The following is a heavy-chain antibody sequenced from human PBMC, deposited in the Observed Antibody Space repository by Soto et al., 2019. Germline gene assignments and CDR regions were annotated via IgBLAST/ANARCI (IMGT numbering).Heavy chain of an antibody. V-gene: IGHV1-8*01. Sequence: GASVKVSCKASGYTFTSYDIYWVRQATGQGLEWMGWMNPNTGNSGYAQKFQGSVTVTSDTSISTAHMELSSLRSDDTAVYYCARRAETNGWNGFGADKYYFDFWGQGTLVTVSS. CDR3: ARRAETNGWNGFGADKYYFDF. CDR2: MNPNTGNS. J-gene: IGHJ4*02. D-gene: IGHD1-1*01. CDR1: GYTFTSYD.